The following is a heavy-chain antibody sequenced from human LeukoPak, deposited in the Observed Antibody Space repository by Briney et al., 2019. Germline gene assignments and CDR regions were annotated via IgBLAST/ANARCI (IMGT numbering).Heavy chain of an antibody. V-gene: IGHV3-23*01. D-gene: IGHD6-19*01. Sequence: PGGSLRLSCEGSGFPFSSYAMTWVRQVPGKGLEWVSGISSSGDNTNYADSVKGRFTISRGNSMNTLYLQMNSLRAEDTALYYCAKNRKQWLPTRYFDSWGQGTLVAVSS. CDR2: ISSSGDNT. CDR1: GFPFSSYA. CDR3: AKNRKQWLPTRYFDS. J-gene: IGHJ4*02.